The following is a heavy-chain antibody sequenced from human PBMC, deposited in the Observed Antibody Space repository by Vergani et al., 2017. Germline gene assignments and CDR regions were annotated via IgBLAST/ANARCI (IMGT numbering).Heavy chain of an antibody. J-gene: IGHJ6*02. CDR2: ISGSGGST. CDR3: ARDMKGISGSRPGGTNSRRNYYYYYGMDG. D-gene: IGHD3-10*01. V-gene: IGHV3-23*01. CDR1: GFTFSSYA. Sequence: EVQLLESGGGLVQPGGSLRLSCAASGFTFSSYAMSWVRQAPGKGLEWVSAISGSGGSTYYADSVKGRFTISSDNSKNTLYLQMNSLRAEDTAVYYCARDMKGISGSRPGGTNSRRNYYYYYGMDGWGQGP.